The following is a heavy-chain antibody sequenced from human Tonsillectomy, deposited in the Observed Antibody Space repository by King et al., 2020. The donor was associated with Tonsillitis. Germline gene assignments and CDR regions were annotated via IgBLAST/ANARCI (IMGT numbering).Heavy chain of an antibody. V-gene: IGHV1-18*01. CDR1: GYTFTSYG. CDR3: ARGDMVVVPAARSDAFDI. D-gene: IGHD2-2*01. J-gene: IGHJ3*02. Sequence: QLVQSGAEVKKPGASVKVSCKASGYTFTSYGISWVRQAPGQGLEWMGWISAYNGNTNYAQKLQGRVTMTTDTSTRTAYMELRSRRSDDTAVDYCARGDMVVVPAARSDAFDIWGQGTMVTVSS. CDR2: ISAYNGNT.